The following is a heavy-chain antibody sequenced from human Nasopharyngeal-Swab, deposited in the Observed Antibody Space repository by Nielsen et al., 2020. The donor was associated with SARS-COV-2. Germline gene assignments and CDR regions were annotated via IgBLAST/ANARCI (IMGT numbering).Heavy chain of an antibody. CDR3: ATLSSSWYEYYFDY. Sequence: SETLSLTCTVSGGSISSSTYYWAWIRQPPGKGLEWIGSIYLKSRVTISVDTSKNQFSLKLSSVTAADTAVYYCATLSSSWYEYYFDYWGQGTLVTVSS. V-gene: IGHV4-39*01. CDR2: IY. J-gene: IGHJ4*02. CDR1: GGSISSSTYY. D-gene: IGHD6-13*01.